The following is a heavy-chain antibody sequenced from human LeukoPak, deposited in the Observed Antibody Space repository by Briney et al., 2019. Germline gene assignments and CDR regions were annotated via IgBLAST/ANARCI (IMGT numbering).Heavy chain of an antibody. Sequence: GGSLRLSCLASKFTFNNYAMTWVRQAPGKGLEWVSSISGSGDNMDYADSVKGRFTISRDNSENTLYLQMNSLRGEDTAVYYCVTGDPIWFDPWGQGTLVTVSS. J-gene: IGHJ5*02. CDR1: KFTFNNYA. CDR3: VTGDPIWFDP. D-gene: IGHD3-10*01. CDR2: ISGSGDNM. V-gene: IGHV3-23*01.